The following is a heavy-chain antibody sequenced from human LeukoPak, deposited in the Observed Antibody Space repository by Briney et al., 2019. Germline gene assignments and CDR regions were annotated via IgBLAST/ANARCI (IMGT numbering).Heavy chain of an antibody. D-gene: IGHD3-10*01. CDR2: ISGSGGST. Sequence: PGGSLRLSCAASGFTFSSYAMSWVRQAPGKGLEWVSAISGSGGSTYYADSVKGRFTFSRDNSKNTLYLQMNSLRAEDTAVYYCAKDRGFGNYFDYWGQGTLVTVSS. J-gene: IGHJ4*02. CDR1: GFTFSSYA. V-gene: IGHV3-23*01. CDR3: AKDRGFGNYFDY.